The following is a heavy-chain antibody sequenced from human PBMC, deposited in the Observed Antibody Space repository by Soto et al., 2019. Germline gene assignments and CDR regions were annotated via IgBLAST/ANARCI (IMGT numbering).Heavy chain of an antibody. Sequence: GGSLRLSCAASGFTFSDYYMSWIRQAPGKGLDWVAYISSSSRTTRYGDSVKGRFTISRDNAKNSLFLQMNSLRGEDTAVYYCARDVYRYSSSSPEDVWGQGTTVTVSS. CDR2: ISSSSRTT. V-gene: IGHV3-11*06. D-gene: IGHD6-6*01. CDR1: GFTFSDYY. J-gene: IGHJ6*02. CDR3: ARDVYRYSSSSPEDV.